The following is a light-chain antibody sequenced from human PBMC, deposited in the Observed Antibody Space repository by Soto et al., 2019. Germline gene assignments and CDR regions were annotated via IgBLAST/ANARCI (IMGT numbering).Light chain of an antibody. Sequence: DIQMTQSPSTLSASVGDRVTITCPASQSISSWLAWYQQKPGKAPKLLIYDASSLESGVPSRFSGSGSGTEFTLTISSLQPDDFATYYCQQYNSSYTFGQGTKLEIK. CDR3: QQYNSSYT. V-gene: IGKV1-5*01. CDR2: DAS. CDR1: QSISSW. J-gene: IGKJ2*01.